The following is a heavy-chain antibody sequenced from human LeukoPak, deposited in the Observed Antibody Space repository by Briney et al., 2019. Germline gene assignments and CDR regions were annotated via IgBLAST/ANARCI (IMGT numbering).Heavy chain of an antibody. CDR2: ISASGTLT. Sequence: GGSLRLSCAASGFSFSSYEMNWVRQAPGKGLEWISYISASGTLTHYADSVEGRFTVSRDNAKNSLYLQMNSLRGEDTAVYYCARDGTPIYSSGWVYMDVWGKGTTVTISS. CDR3: ARDGTPIYSSGWVYMDV. J-gene: IGHJ6*04. V-gene: IGHV3-48*03. D-gene: IGHD6-25*01. CDR1: GFSFSSYE.